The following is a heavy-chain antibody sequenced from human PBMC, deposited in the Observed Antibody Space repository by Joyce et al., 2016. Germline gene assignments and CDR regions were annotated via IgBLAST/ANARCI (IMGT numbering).Heavy chain of an antibody. CDR2: ISGTSYYI. D-gene: IGHD3-16*01. CDR3: ARGGISYYYAMDV. V-gene: IGHV3-21*01. CDR1: GSTFSSSS. Sequence: QLVESGGGVVKPGGSLRLSREASGSTFSSSSMSWFRQAPGKGLEWGAAISGTSYYIFHAETVRGRFTVSRDNAKKTLYLQMNSLRAEDSAVFYCARGGISYYYAMDVWGQGTTVTVSS. J-gene: IGHJ6*02.